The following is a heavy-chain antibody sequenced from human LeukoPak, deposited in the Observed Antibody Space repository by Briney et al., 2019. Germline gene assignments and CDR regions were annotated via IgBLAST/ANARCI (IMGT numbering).Heavy chain of an antibody. CDR2: FSHSGIT. V-gene: IGHV4-4*02. D-gene: IGHD6-19*01. CDR1: GASISRGSW. J-gene: IGHJ2*01. Sequence: PSGTLSLTCDVSGASISRGSWWSWVRQPPGKGLEWIGEFSHSGITNFNPSLKSRVTISVDKSRNQFSLNLISVTAADTAVYYCARKYSSGWYKWYFDLWGRGTLVTVSS. CDR3: ARKYSSGWYKWYFDL.